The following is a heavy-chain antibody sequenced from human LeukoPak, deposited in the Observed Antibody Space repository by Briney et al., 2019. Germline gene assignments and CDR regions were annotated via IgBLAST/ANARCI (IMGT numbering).Heavy chain of an antibody. J-gene: IGHJ3*02. CDR2: IIPIFGTA. CDR1: GGTFSSYA. D-gene: IGHD5-18*01. CDR3: ATTSTAMVTLNAFDI. Sequence: ASVKVSCKASGGTFSSYAISWVRQAPGQGLEWMGGIIPIFGTANYAQKLQGRVTITADKSTSTAYMELSSLRSEDTAVYYCATTSTAMVTLNAFDIWGQGTMVTVSS. V-gene: IGHV1-69*06.